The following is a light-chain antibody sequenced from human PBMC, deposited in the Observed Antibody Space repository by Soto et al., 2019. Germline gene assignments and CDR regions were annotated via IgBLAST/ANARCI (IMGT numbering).Light chain of an antibody. V-gene: IGKV3-15*01. J-gene: IGKJ1*01. Sequence: EIVMTQSPVTLSVSPGERATLSCRASQSVSSNLAWYQQKPGQAPRLLIYGTSTRATGIPARFSGSGSATEFTLTISGLQSEDFAVYYCQQFNNWPWSFGQGTKVDIK. CDR3: QQFNNWPWS. CDR1: QSVSSN. CDR2: GTS.